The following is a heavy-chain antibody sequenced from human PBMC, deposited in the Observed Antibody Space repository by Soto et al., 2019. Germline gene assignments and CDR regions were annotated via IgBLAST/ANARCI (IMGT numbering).Heavy chain of an antibody. Sequence: GASVKVSCKASGFTFTSSAVQWVRQARGQRLEWIGWIVVGSGNTNYAQKFQERVTITRDMSTSTAYMELSSLRSEDTAVYYCAADTIPYYGMDVWGQGTTVTVSS. CDR1: GFTFTSSA. CDR3: AADTIPYYGMDV. V-gene: IGHV1-58*01. CDR2: IVVGSGNT. J-gene: IGHJ6*02. D-gene: IGHD1-1*01.